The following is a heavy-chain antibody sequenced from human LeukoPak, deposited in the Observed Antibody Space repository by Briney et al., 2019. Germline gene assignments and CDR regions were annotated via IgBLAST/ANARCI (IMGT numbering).Heavy chain of an antibody. Sequence: GASVKVSCKVSGYTLTELSMHWVRQAPGKGLEWMGGFDPEDGGTIYAQKFQGRVTMTEDTSTDTAYMELSSLRSEDTAVYYCATDVDTAMGYFDYWGQGTLVTVSS. CDR1: GYTLTELS. D-gene: IGHD5-18*01. CDR2: FDPEDGGT. J-gene: IGHJ4*02. CDR3: ATDVDTAMGYFDY. V-gene: IGHV1-24*01.